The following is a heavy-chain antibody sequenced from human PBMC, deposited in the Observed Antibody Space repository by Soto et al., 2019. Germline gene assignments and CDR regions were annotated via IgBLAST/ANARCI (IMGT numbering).Heavy chain of an antibody. J-gene: IGHJ4*02. CDR1: GASITGSSY. CDR3: ARGMTPPCAPAWYYFDS. Sequence: TLSLTCTVSGASITGSSYWSWIRQPAGKGLEWIGRFSLSGTTNYNPSLRSRVTMSADVSKNQFSLRLTSVTAADTALYYCARGMTPPCAPAWYYFDSWGQGTLVTVSS. D-gene: IGHD2-21*01. V-gene: IGHV4-61*02. CDR2: FSLSGTT.